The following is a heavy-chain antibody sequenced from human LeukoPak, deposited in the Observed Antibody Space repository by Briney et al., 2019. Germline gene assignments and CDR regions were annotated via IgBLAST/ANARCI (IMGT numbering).Heavy chain of an antibody. V-gene: IGHV3-48*03. CDR1: GFTFSSYE. Sequence: GGSLRLSCAASGFTFSSYEMNWVRQAPGKGLEWVSYISSSGSFIYYADSVKGRFAISRDNARNSLYLQMNSLRAEDTAVYYCARRGVNYYDSSGYYYVWGQGTLVTVSS. J-gene: IGHJ4*02. D-gene: IGHD3-22*01. CDR2: ISSSGSFI. CDR3: ARRGVNYYDSSGYYYV.